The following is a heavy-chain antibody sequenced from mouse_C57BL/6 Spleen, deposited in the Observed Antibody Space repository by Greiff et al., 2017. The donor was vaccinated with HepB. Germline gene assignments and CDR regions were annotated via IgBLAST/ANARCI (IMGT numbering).Heavy chain of an antibody. CDR3: AREGNDYGSRAWFAY. CDR2: IYPNNGGN. Sequence: EVQLQQSGPELVKPGASVKMSCKASGYTFTDYYMHWVKQSHGKSLEWIGYIYPNNGGNGYNQTFKGKAPLTVDKSSSTAYMELRSLTSEDSAVYYCAREGNDYGSRAWFAYWGQGTLVTVSA. CDR1: GYTFTDYY. D-gene: IGHD1-1*01. J-gene: IGHJ3*01. V-gene: IGHV1-34*01.